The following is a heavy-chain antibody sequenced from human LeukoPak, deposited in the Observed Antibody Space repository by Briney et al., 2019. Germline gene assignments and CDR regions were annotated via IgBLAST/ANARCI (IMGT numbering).Heavy chain of an antibody. Sequence: PGGSLRLSCAASGFTFSSYAMSWVRQAPGKGLEWVSSISSSSYIYYADSVKGRFTISRDNAKNSLYLRMNSLRAEDTAVYYCAREVGYYYDSSGYPWGQGTLVTVSS. D-gene: IGHD3-22*01. V-gene: IGHV3-21*01. CDR2: ISSSSYI. CDR3: AREVGYYYDSSGYP. CDR1: GFTFSSYA. J-gene: IGHJ5*02.